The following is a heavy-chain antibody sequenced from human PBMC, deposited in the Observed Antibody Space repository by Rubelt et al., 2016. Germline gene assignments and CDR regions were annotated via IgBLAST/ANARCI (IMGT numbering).Heavy chain of an antibody. CDR3: ARQEPRGGVGY. V-gene: IGHV4-39*07. CDR1: GGSISSSSYY. CDR2: IYYSGST. D-gene: IGHD3-16*01. Sequence: QLQLQESGPGLVKPSETLSLTCSVSGGSISSSSYYWGWIRQPPGKGLEWIGNIYYSGSTNYNPSLKSRVTLSVDTSKNQVSPKLSSVTAADTAVYYCARQEPRGGVGYWGQGTLVTVS. J-gene: IGHJ4*02.